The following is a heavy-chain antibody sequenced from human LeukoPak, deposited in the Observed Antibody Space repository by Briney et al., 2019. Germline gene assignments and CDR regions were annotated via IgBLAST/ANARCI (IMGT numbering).Heavy chain of an antibody. Sequence: GASVKVSCTASGYTFTSYDINWVRQATGQGLEWMGWMKPNSGNTGYAQKFQGRVTMTRNTSISTAYMELSSLRSEDTAVYYCARVSGYYDSSGYNSFDYWGQGTLVTVSS. D-gene: IGHD3-22*01. CDR3: ARVSGYYDSSGYNSFDY. J-gene: IGHJ4*02. CDR2: MKPNSGNT. CDR1: GYTFTSYD. V-gene: IGHV1-8*01.